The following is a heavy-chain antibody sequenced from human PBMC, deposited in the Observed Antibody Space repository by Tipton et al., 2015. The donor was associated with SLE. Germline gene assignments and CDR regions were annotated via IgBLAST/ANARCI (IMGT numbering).Heavy chain of an antibody. CDR2: TTESGGST. J-gene: IGHJ5*01. CDR3: AKAPGGGATVLSDS. CDR1: GFTFSNYG. Sequence: QLVQSGGGVVQPGRSLRLSCAASGFTFSNYGMNWVRQAPGKGLEWVSSTTESGGSTYYADSVRGRFTMSRDNAKKALYLQMNSLRADDTAVYYCAKAPGGGATVLSDSWGQGTLVTVSS. V-gene: IGHV3-23*04. D-gene: IGHD1-26*01.